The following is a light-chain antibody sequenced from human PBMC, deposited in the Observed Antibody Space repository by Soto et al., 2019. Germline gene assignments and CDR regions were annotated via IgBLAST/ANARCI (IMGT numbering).Light chain of an antibody. J-gene: IGKJ2*01. CDR2: KAS. CDR1: QSISSW. V-gene: IGKV1-5*03. CDR3: QQYNSYSYT. Sequence: DIQMTQSPSTLSASVGDRVTITCRASQSISSWLAWYQQKPGKAPKLLIYKASSLASGVPSRFSGSGSGTEFTLTISSLQPDDFATYYHQQYNSYSYTFGQGTKLEIK.